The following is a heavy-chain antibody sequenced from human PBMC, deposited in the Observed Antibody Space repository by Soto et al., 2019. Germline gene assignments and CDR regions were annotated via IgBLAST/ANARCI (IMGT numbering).Heavy chain of an antibody. J-gene: IGHJ6*02. CDR2: IIPVFGLV. Sequence: QVHLLLQSGAEVKKPGSSVKVSCKASGGTPSNSAISWVRQAPGQGLEWMGGIIPVFGLVKYAQNFQGGVTITADEATNTAYMELSSLRPEDTAVYYCAGGRIVVVGGRAYYGMDVWGQGTTVTVSS. V-gene: IGHV1-69*01. CDR3: AGGRIVVVGGRAYYGMDV. CDR1: GGTPSNSA. D-gene: IGHD3-22*01.